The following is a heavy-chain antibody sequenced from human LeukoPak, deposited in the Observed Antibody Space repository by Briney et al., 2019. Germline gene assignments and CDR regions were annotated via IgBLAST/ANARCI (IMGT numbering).Heavy chain of an antibody. J-gene: IGHJ4*02. Sequence: GASVKVSCKTSGYTFTGYYMHWVRQAPGQGLEWMGWINPNSSVTNYAQRFQGRVTMTRDTSISAAYMELRWLTSDDTAVYYCARERGGNSPFDSWGQRTLVTVSS. CDR2: INPNSSVT. CDR3: ARERGGNSPFDS. D-gene: IGHD4-23*01. CDR1: GYTFTGYY. V-gene: IGHV1-2*02.